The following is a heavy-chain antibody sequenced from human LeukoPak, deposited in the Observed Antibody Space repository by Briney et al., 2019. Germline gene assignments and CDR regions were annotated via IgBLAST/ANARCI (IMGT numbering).Heavy chain of an antibody. CDR3: ARDRYGDSVDY. CDR1: GGTFSSYA. J-gene: IGHJ4*02. CDR2: ISAYNGNT. Sequence: ASVTVSCKASGGTFSSYAISWVRQAPGQGLEWMGWISAYNGNTNYAQKLQGRVTMTTDTSTSTAYMELRSLRSDDTAVYYCARDRYGDSVDYWGQGTLVTVSS. V-gene: IGHV1-18*01. D-gene: IGHD4-17*01.